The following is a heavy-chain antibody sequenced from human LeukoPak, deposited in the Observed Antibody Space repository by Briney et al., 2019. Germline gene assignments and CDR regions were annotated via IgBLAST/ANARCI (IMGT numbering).Heavy chain of an antibody. V-gene: IGHV3-49*04. D-gene: IGHD3-3*01. CDR2: IRSKAYGGTT. Sequence: PGGSLRLSCAASGFTFTSYDMTWVRQAPGRGLEWVGFIRSKAYGGTTEYAASVKGRFTISRDDSKSIAYLQMNSLKTEDTAVYYCTRDSSSPVTIFGVVIPRSHDAFDIWGQGTMVTVSS. J-gene: IGHJ3*02. CDR3: TRDSSSPVTIFGVVIPRSHDAFDI. CDR1: GFTFTSYD.